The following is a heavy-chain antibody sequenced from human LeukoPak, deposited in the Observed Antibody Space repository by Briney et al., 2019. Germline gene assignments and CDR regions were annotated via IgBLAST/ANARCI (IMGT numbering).Heavy chain of an antibody. J-gene: IGHJ4*02. D-gene: IGHD2-8*02. CDR3: ASQSGGVFDY. CDR2: IYYNGIT. CDR1: GGSISSYY. V-gene: IGHV4-59*12. Sequence: SETLSLTCTVSGGSISSYYWSWIRQPPGKGLEWIGYIYYNGITNYNPSLTSRVTISVDTSKNQFSLKLSSVTAADTAVYYCASQSGGVFDYWGQGTLVTVSP.